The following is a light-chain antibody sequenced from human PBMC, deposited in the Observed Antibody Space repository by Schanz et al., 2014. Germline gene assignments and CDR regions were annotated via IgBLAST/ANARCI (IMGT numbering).Light chain of an antibody. V-gene: IGLV1-40*01. Sequence: QSVLTQPPSVSGAPGQRVTISCTGSSSNIGALYDVHWYQQLPGTAPKLLIYGNSNRPSGVPDRFSGSKSGTSASLAITGLQAEDEADYYCAAWDDSLNARVFGGGTKLTVL. CDR1: SSNIGALYD. CDR2: GNS. CDR3: AAWDDSLNARV. J-gene: IGLJ3*02.